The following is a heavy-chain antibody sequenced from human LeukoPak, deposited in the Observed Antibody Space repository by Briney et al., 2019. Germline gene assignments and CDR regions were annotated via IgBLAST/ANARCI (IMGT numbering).Heavy chain of an antibody. V-gene: IGHV3-7*01. CDR1: GFTFSSYW. CDR2: IKQDGSEK. D-gene: IGHD2-15*01. CDR3: ARDRTDCSGGSCYRGPASYYYYYGMDV. Sequence: GGSLRLSCAASGFTFSSYWMSWVRQAPGKGLEWVANIKQDGSEKYYVDSVKGRFTISRDNAKNSLYLQMNSLRAEDTAVYYCARDRTDCSGGSCYRGPASYYYYYGMDVWGQGTTVTVSS. J-gene: IGHJ6*02.